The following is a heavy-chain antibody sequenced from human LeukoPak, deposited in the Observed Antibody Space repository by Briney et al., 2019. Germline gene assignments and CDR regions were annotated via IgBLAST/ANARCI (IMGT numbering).Heavy chain of an antibody. D-gene: IGHD3-10*01. CDR1: NYSFTSGYS. Sequence: SETLSLTCVDSNYSFTSGYSWGWIRQPPGRGLQWIGSFWHSGSTYYNPSLKSRVTISLDTSKNQFSLTLNSVSAADTAPYYCARNVGWYGESSLASWSHGHLVTVSS. V-gene: IGHV4-38-2*01. J-gene: IGHJ5*01. CDR3: ARNVGWYGESSLAS. CDR2: FWHSGST.